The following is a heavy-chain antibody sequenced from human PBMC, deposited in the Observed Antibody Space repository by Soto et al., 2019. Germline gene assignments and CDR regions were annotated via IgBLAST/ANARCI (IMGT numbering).Heavy chain of an antibody. CDR2: MDGSGGHT. D-gene: IGHD3-10*01. Sequence: EVQLLESGGGLVPPGGSLRLSCAASGFTFSTYAMSWVRQVPGKGLEWVTGMDGSGGHTYYADSVKGRFTISRDNSKNTLYLQMNSLRAEDTAVYYCILQLYYYVVDFWGQGNTVTVSS. CDR1: GFTFSTYA. V-gene: IGHV3-23*01. CDR3: ILQLYYYVVDF. J-gene: IGHJ6*02.